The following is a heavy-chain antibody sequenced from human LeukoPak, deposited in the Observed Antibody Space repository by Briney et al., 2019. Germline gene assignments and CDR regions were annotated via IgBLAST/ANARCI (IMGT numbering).Heavy chain of an antibody. J-gene: IGHJ4*02. V-gene: IGHV3-7*01. CDR3: ARRSAVAGTLDY. D-gene: IGHD6-19*01. CDR1: GFRFNTYW. Sequence: GGSLRLSCAASGFRFNTYWMSWVRQAPGKGLEWVASIRQDGSEKYYVDSLKGRFTISRDNAKNTLYLQLSSLRAEDTAVYYCARRSAVAGTLDYWGQGTLVTVSS. CDR2: IRQDGSEK.